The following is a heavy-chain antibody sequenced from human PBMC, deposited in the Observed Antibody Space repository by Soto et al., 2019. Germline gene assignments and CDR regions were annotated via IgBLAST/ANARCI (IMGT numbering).Heavy chain of an antibody. J-gene: IGHJ4*02. D-gene: IGHD3-16*02. Sequence: EVQLVESGGGSVQPGGSLRLSCATSGFTLRNYWMVWVRQAPGKGLEWVANIKEDGGGKYFGDSVRGRFTVSRDNAKNSRYLQMNNLRAEDTAVYYCARDGYGYNSLDNWGQGTLVTVSS. V-gene: IGHV3-7*01. CDR3: ARDGYGYNSLDN. CDR2: IKEDGGGK. CDR1: GFTLRNYW.